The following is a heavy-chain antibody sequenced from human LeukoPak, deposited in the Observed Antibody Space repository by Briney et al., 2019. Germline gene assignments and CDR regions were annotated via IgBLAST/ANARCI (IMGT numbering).Heavy chain of an antibody. CDR3: ARVHSPYSSSWGGDP. CDR2: IYHDGST. Sequence: SETLSLTCAVSGGSISSNNWWIWVRQSPEKGLEWIGEIYHDGSTNYNPSLKSRVTISMDKSKNQLSLKLNFVTAADTAVYYCARVHSPYSSSWGGDPWGQGTLVTVSS. J-gene: IGHJ5*02. V-gene: IGHV4-4*02. D-gene: IGHD6-13*01. CDR1: GGSISSNNW.